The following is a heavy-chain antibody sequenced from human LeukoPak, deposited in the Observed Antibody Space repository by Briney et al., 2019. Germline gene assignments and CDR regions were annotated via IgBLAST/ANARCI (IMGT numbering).Heavy chain of an antibody. V-gene: IGHV3-53*01. CDR2: IYSGGST. D-gene: IGHD5-18*01. Sequence: GGSLRLSCAASGFTVSSNYMSWVRQAPGKGLEWVSVIYSGGSTYYADSVKGRFTISRDNSKNTLYLQMNSLRAEDTAVYYCARQPRGYSYGLLYYFDYWGQGTLVTVSS. J-gene: IGHJ4*02. CDR3: ARQPRGYSYGLLYYFDY. CDR1: GFTVSSNY.